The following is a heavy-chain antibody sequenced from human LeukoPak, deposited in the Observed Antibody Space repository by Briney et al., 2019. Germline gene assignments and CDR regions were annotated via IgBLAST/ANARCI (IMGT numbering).Heavy chain of an antibody. CDR2: ISGSGGST. V-gene: IGHV3-23*01. D-gene: IGHD1-26*01. J-gene: IGHJ4*02. CDR3: AKGDTTWERPHDY. CDR1: GFTFSSYA. Sequence: VGSLGLSCAVSGFTFSSYAMNWVREAPGKGLGWVSAISGSGGSTYYADSVKGRFTISRDKSKNTLYLQMNSLRAQDTAVYYCAKGDTTWERPHDYWGQGTLVTVSS.